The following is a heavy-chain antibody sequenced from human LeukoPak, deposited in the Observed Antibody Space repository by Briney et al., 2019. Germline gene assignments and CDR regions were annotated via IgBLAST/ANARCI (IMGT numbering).Heavy chain of an antibody. J-gene: IGHJ4*02. D-gene: IGHD1-26*01. CDR2: IYSDGST. CDR3: ARERGRGRDSPWFDY. CDR1: GFIVSGDF. Sequence: GGSLRLSCAASGFIVSGDFMSWVRQAPGKGLEWVSVIYSDGSTYYADSVKGRFTISRDNSKNTLDLQMTGLRAEDTAVYYCARERGRGRDSPWFDYWGQGTLVTVS. V-gene: IGHV3-53*01.